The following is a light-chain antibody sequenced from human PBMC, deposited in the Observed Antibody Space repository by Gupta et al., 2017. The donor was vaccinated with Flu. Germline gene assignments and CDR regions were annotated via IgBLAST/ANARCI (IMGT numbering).Light chain of an antibody. J-gene: IGKJ3*01. CDR2: DTS. CDR1: QSVTTS. Sequence: ELVLTQSPATLSLSPRERATLSCRASQSVTTSLACYQQRPGEAPRLLIYDTSASGSGTDFTLTISSLEPEDFAVYYCQCRKNRQVRFTFGPGTTVEIK. CDR3: QCRKNRQVRFT. V-gene: IGKV3-11*01.